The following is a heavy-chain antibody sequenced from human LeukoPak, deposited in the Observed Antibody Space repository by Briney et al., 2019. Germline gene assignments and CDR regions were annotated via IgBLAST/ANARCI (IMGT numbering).Heavy chain of an antibody. Sequence: ASVKVSCKASVYTFTRYDINWVRQATGQGLEWMGWMNRNSGNTGYAQKFQSRVTMTRNTAISTAYMELSSLRSEDTAVYYCARGVNRRSNNNWFDPWGQGTLVTVSS. CDR1: VYTFTRYD. J-gene: IGHJ5*02. CDR2: MNRNSGNT. CDR3: ARGVNRRSNNNWFDP. V-gene: IGHV1-8*01. D-gene: IGHD3-16*02.